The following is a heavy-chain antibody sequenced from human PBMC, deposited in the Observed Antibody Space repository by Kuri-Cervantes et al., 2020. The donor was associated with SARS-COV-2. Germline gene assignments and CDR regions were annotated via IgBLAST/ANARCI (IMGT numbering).Heavy chain of an antibody. Sequence: SVKVSCKASGYTFTSYGISWVRQAPGQGLEWMGGIIPIFGTANYAPKFEGRVTITADESTSTAYMELSSLRSEDTAVYFCARDVGYGGTSELDITYFDYWGQGTLVTVSS. CDR2: IIPIFGTA. CDR1: GYTFTSYG. D-gene: IGHD4-23*01. V-gene: IGHV1-69*13. CDR3: ARDVGYGGTSELDITYFDY. J-gene: IGHJ4*02.